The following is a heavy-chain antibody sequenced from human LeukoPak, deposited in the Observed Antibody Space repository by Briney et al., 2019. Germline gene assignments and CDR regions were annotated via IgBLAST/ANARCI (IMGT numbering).Heavy chain of an antibody. Sequence: GASVKVSCKASGFMFTKYDINWVRQASGQRLEWMGWMNPNTGSTGYAQTFQGRVTMTRDTATSTAYMELRGLRSEDTAVYYCVRDGEGVAISVNYWFDPWAREPWSSFPQ. D-gene: IGHD3-10*01. J-gene: IGHJ5*02. CDR1: GFMFTKYD. CDR2: MNPNTGST. CDR3: VRDGEGVAISVNYWFDP. V-gene: IGHV1-8*01.